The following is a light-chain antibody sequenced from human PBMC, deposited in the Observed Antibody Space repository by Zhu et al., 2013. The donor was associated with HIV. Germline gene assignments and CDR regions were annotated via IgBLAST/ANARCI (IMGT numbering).Light chain of an antibody. CDR2: TTS. CDR3: QQYNTWPGT. V-gene: IGKV3-15*01. J-gene: IGKJ3*01. Sequence: EVVMTQSPVTLSVSPGERATLSCRASQSVSRDLAWYQQKPGQAPRLLIYTTSTRAPGIPVRFSGSGSGTEFSLTINSLQSEDFAVYYCQQYNTWPGTFGPGTKVDIK. CDR1: QSVSRD.